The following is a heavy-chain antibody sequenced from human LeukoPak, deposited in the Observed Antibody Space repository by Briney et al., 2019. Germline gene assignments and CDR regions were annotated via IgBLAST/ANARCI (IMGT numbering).Heavy chain of an antibody. CDR2: ISYDGSNK. Sequence: PGGSLRLSCAASGFTFSSYGMHWVRQAPGKGLEWVAVISYDGSNKYYADSVKGRFTISRDNSKNTLYLQMNSLGAEDTAAYYCALPYSSSWGQGTLVTVSS. V-gene: IGHV3-30*03. D-gene: IGHD6-13*01. J-gene: IGHJ4*02. CDR3: ALPYSSS. CDR1: GFTFSSYG.